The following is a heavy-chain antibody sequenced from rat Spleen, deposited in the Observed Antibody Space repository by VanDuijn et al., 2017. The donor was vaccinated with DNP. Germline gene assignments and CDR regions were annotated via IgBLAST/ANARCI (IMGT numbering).Heavy chain of an antibody. D-gene: IGHD1-1*01. CDR3: ARHGYYSGLFDY. V-gene: IGHV5-17*01. CDR2: IIYDGSST. Sequence: EVQLVESGGGLVQPGRSLKFSCAASGFTFSDYAMAWVRQAPKKGLEWVATIIYDGSSTYYRDSVKGRFTISRDNAKSTLYLQMDSLRSEDTATYYCARHGYYSGLFDYWGQGVMVTVSS. CDR1: GFTFSDYA. J-gene: IGHJ2*01.